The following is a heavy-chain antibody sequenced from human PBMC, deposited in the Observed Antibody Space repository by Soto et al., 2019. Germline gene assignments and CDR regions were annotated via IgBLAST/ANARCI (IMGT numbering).Heavy chain of an antibody. CDR3: ARGEYDWFDP. D-gene: IGHD3-10*01. CDR2: IYHSGST. J-gene: IGHJ5*02. CDR1: GGSISSGGYS. V-gene: IGHV4-30-2*01. Sequence: SETLSLTCAVSGGSISSGGYSWSWIRQPPGKGLEWIGYIYHSGSTYYNPSLKSRVTISVDRSKNQFSLKLSSVTAADTAVYYCARGEYDWFDPWGQGTLVTVSS.